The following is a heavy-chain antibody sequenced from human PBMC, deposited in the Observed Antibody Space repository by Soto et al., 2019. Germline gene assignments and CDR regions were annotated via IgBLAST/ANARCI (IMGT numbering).Heavy chain of an antibody. J-gene: IGHJ4*02. V-gene: IGHV4-34*01. D-gene: IGHD6-13*01. CDR3: ARGNIAAALVY. CDR2: IKHSGRT. Sequence: QVQLQQWGAGLLKPSETLSLTCAVYGGSISGHYWNWIRQPPGKGLEWIGEIKHSGRTNYNPSLKSRVTTSVDTSKNQFSLNLGSVTAADTAVYFCARGNIAAALVYWGQGTLVTVSS. CDR1: GGSISGHY.